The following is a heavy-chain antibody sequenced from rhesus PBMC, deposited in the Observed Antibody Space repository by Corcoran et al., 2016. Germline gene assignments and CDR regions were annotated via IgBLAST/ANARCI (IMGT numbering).Heavy chain of an antibody. J-gene: IGHJ4*01. CDR1: GVSISTSGMG. CDR3: AWRQGSGWLKGDYLDF. V-gene: IGHV2-174*01. D-gene: IGHD6-31*01. CDR2: IYWEDDK. Sequence: QVTLKESGPALVKPTQTLTLTCTFSGVSISTSGMGVGWIRQPPGQALEWLALIYWEDDKYYSKAMKSTHTICEDNSKNQVILTITNKDRVDTGTYYGAWRQGSGWLKGDYLDFWGQGVLVTVSS.